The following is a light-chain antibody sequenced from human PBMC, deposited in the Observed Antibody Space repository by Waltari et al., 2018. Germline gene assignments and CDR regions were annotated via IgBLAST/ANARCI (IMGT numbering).Light chain of an antibody. CDR2: GKE. CDR3: HSRKGRDNQVV. J-gene: IGLJ3*02. CDR1: SLRTSY. Sequence: SSELTQGPDVSVALGQTVKITCQGDSLRTSYASWYQVKPGHAPVLVLFGKEKRPSGIPDRISGYSSGTTSSLTITGAQAEDEADYYCHSRKGRDNQVVFGGGTKLTVL. V-gene: IGLV3-19*01.